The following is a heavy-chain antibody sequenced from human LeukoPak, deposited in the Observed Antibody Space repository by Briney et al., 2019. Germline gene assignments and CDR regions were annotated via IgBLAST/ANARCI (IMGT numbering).Heavy chain of an antibody. CDR3: ARDYYGSGIPSGYFDY. V-gene: IGHV3-53*05. D-gene: IGHD3-10*01. J-gene: IGHJ4*02. CDR2: IYSGGTT. Sequence: GGSLRLSCAVSGFTVSGNYMSWVRQAPGKGLEWVSLIYSGGTTYYADSVKGRFTISRDNSKNTLYLQMNSLRAEDTAVYYCARDYYGSGIPSGYFDYWGQGTLVTVSS. CDR1: GFTVSGNY.